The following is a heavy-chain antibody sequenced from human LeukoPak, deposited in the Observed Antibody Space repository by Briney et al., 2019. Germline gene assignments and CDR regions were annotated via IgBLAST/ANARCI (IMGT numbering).Heavy chain of an antibody. Sequence: NPSETLSFTCTVSGGSISSYYWSWIRQPAGKGLEWIGRIYTSGSASYNPSLKSRVTMSVDTSKNQLSLKLTSVTAADTAVYYCTREPVPWGQGTLVTVSS. CDR3: TREPVP. V-gene: IGHV4-4*07. CDR1: GGSISSYY. CDR2: IYTSGSA. J-gene: IGHJ5*02.